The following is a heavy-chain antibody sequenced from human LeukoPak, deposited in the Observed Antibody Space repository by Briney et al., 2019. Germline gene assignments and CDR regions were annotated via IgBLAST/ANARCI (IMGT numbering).Heavy chain of an antibody. J-gene: IGHJ4*02. CDR3: ARDVFGYCSSTSCLAFDY. D-gene: IGHD2-2*01. CDR2: IYYSGST. Sequence: LRLSCAASGFTFSDYYMSWIRQHPGKGLEWIGYIYYSGSTYYNPSLKSRISISIDTSKNQFSLKLSSVTAADTAVYYCARDVFGYCSSTSCLAFDYWGQGTLVTVSS. V-gene: IGHV4-31*02. CDR1: GFTFSDYY.